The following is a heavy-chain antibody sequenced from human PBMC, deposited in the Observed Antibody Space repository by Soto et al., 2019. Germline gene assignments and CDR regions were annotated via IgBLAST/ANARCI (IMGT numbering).Heavy chain of an antibody. CDR1: GFDFASHA. CDR3: VKDQTGDLVWYFNL. D-gene: IGHD7-27*01. Sequence: EMQLSESGGGFIQPGGSLRLSCAASGFDFASHAINWVRQAPGEGLEWVSSISGCGVNTYYADSVKGRFTITRDTIKNTVFLQMNTLRVEDTAVYYCVKDQTGDLVWYFNLWGRCTLVTVSS. CDR2: ISGCGVNT. V-gene: IGHV3-23*01. J-gene: IGHJ2*01.